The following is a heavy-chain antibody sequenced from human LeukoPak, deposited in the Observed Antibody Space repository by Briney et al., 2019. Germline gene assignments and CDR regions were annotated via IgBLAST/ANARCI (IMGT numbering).Heavy chain of an antibody. Sequence: SETLSLTCTVSGDSISSSSYYWGWIRQPPGKGLEWIGNINYSGRTYYNPSLKSRVTISVDTSKNQFSLKPSSVTAADTAVYYCARNPSLHIVVVTAIDYWGLGTLVTVSS. CDR2: INYSGRT. D-gene: IGHD2-21*02. CDR3: ARNPSLHIVVVTAIDY. V-gene: IGHV4-39*01. J-gene: IGHJ4*02. CDR1: GDSISSSSYY.